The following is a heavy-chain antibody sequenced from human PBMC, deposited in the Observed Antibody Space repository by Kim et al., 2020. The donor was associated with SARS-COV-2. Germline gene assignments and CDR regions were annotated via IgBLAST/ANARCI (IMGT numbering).Heavy chain of an antibody. D-gene: IGHD3-3*01. CDR1: GGTFSSYA. J-gene: IGHJ6*02. V-gene: IGHV1-69*13. CDR2: IIPIFGTA. Sequence: SVKVSCKASGGTFSSYAISWVRQAPGQGLEWMGGIIPIFGTANYAQKFRGRVTITADESTSTAYMELSSLRSEDTAVYYCAVDFWSGYYTRLYGMDVWGQGTTVTVSS. CDR3: AVDFWSGYYTRLYGMDV.